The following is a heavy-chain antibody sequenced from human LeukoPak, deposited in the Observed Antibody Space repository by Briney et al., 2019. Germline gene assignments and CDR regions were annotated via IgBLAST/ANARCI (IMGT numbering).Heavy chain of an antibody. CDR2: ISSNGGST. D-gene: IGHD6-19*01. CDR1: GFTFSSYA. J-gene: IGHJ4*02. CDR3: ARVGSSGWYSIAPYYFDY. V-gene: IGHV3-64*01. Sequence: GGSLRLSCAASGFTFSSYAMHWVRQAPGKGLENVSAISSNGGSTYYANSVKGRFTISRDNSKNTLYLQMGSLRAEDMAVYYCARVGSSGWYSIAPYYFDYWGQGSLVTVSP.